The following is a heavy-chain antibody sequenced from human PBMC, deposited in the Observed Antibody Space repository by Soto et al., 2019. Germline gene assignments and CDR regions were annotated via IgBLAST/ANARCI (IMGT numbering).Heavy chain of an antibody. CDR3: GRDEVRNGVGV. Sequence: GGSLRLSCAASGFTFSSYAMSWVRQAPGKGLEWVSAISGSGGSTYYADSVKGRFTISRDNSKNSVYLQMNSLSVEDTALYYCGRDEVRNGVGVWGQGTTVTVSS. CDR1: GFTFSSYA. V-gene: IGHV3-23*01. J-gene: IGHJ6*02. CDR2: ISGSGGST.